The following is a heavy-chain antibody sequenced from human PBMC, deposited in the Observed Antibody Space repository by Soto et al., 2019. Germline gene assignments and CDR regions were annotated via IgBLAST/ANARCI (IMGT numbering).Heavy chain of an antibody. D-gene: IGHD3-9*01. V-gene: IGHV1-18*01. J-gene: IGHJ4*02. Sequence: QVQLVQSGAEVKNPGASVKVSCKSSGYTFTSYGISWVRHAPGQGLEWMGWISAYNGNTNYAQKIQGRVTMTTDTSTSTAYMELRSLRSDDTAVYYCARVYYDILTGYEPHDYWGQGTLVTVSS. CDR3: ARVYYDILTGYEPHDY. CDR2: ISAYNGNT. CDR1: GYTFTSYG.